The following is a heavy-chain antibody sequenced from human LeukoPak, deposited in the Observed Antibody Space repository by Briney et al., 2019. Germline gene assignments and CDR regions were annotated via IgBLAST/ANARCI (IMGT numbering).Heavy chain of an antibody. J-gene: IGHJ3*02. CDR1: GFIFSSYG. CDR3: AKRLGSNDNAFDI. Sequence: PGGSLRLSCAASGFIFSSYGMSWVRQTPGKGVEWVSDISGSGSKTYYGDSVKGRFTISRDNSKNTLYLQMNSLRVEDTAVYYCAKRLGSNDNAFDIWGQGTTVTVSS. CDR2: ISGSGSKT. D-gene: IGHD2-15*01. V-gene: IGHV3-23*01.